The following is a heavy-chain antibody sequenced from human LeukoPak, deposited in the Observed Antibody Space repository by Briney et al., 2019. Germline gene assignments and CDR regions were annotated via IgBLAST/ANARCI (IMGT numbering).Heavy chain of an antibody. J-gene: IGHJ5*02. Sequence: SETLSLTCSVSGGSISSSYWSWIRQPPGKGLEWIGYIYYSGNTNYNPSLGSRVTISVDTSKTQFSLKLSSVTAADTAVYYCARPSFELGYCSGGRCYFGTFAPWGQATLVTVSS. V-gene: IGHV4-59*08. CDR3: ARPSFELGYCSGGRCYFGTFAP. CDR2: IYYSGNT. CDR1: GGSISSSY. D-gene: IGHD2-15*01.